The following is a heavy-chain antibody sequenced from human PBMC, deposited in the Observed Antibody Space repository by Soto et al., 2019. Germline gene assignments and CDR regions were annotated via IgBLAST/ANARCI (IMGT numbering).Heavy chain of an antibody. V-gene: IGHV3-21*01. CDR2: ISISSGYI. Sequence: EVQLVESGGGLVKPGGSLRLSCAASGFAFNSHMTWVRQAPGKGLEWVSSISISSGYIYYADSVRGRFTISRDNSKNSLSLEMNSLRVDDTAVYFCARAPLLSSRHVDSLYYYGKDVWGPGTTVTVAS. J-gene: IGHJ6*02. CDR3: ARAPLLSSRHVDSLYYYGKDV. D-gene: IGHD3-16*02. CDR1: GFAFNSH.